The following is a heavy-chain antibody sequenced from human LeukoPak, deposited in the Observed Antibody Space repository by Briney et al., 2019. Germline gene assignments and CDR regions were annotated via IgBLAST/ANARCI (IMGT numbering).Heavy chain of an antibody. CDR2: TSNKANNYTT. Sequence: VGSLRLSCVVTGSTFSDHYMDWVRQAPGKRLEWVGRTSNKANNYTTEYAASVRGRFSISRGDSGNSLHLQMNSLKIEDTAVYYCVRDRGSGSYSGWFDPWGQGTLVTVSS. V-gene: IGHV3-72*01. CDR3: VRDRGSGSYSGWFDP. D-gene: IGHD1-26*01. J-gene: IGHJ5*02. CDR1: GSTFSDHY.